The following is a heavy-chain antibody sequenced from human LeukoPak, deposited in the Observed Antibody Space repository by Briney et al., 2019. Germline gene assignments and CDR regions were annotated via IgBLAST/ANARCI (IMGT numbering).Heavy chain of an antibody. CDR1: GGSISSYY. J-gene: IGHJ4*02. D-gene: IGHD2-2*01. V-gene: IGHV4-59*01. CDR3: ARGPHCTSTSCYYFDY. Sequence: SETLSLTCTASGGSISSYYWSWIRQPPGKGLEWIGYIYYSGSTNYNPSLKSRVTISVDTSKNQFSLKLSSATAADTAVYYCARGPHCTSTSCYYFDYWGQGTLVTVSS. CDR2: IYYSGST.